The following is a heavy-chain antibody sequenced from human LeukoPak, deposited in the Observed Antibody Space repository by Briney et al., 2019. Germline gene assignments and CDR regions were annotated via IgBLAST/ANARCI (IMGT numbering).Heavy chain of an antibody. CDR1: GFTFSSYA. V-gene: IGHV3-23*01. CDR3: TNRVGYCGGGSCYVYSQH. J-gene: IGHJ1*01. Sequence: PGGPLRLSCAASGFTFSSYAMSRVRQAPGTGLEWVSTISGSGSSTYYADSVKGRFTISRDNSQNTLFLQMNSLRAEDTAVYYCTNRVGYCGGGSCYVYSQHWGEGTLVTVSS. CDR2: ISGSGSST. D-gene: IGHD2-15*01.